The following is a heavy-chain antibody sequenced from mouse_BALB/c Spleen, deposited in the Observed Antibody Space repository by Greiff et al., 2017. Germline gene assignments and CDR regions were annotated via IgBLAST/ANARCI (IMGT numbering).Heavy chain of an antibody. D-gene: IGHD1-3*01. Sequence: EVMLVESGGGLVKPGGSLKLSCAASGFTFSSYDMSWVRQTPEKRLEWVATISSGGSYTYYPDSVKGRFTISRDNAKNTLYLQMSSLRSEDTAMYYSARGGLNWYGGAMDYWGQGTSVTVSS. CDR3: ARGGLNWYGGAMDY. CDR2: ISSGGSYT. CDR1: GFTFSSYD. V-gene: IGHV5-9-1*01. J-gene: IGHJ4*01.